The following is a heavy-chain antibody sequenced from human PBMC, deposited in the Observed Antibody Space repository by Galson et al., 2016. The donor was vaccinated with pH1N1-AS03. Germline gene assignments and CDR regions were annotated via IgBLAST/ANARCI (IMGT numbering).Heavy chain of an antibody. V-gene: IGHV4-61*01. D-gene: IGHD6-13*01. CDR3: ARTSLTRDPYSGSWYFDY. CDR1: GDSISSTNYY. CDR2: IYYSGGT. J-gene: IGHJ4*02. Sequence: LSLTCTVSGDSISSTNYYWSWIRQPPGKGLEWIGYIYYSGGTNYNPSLKSRVTISIDTSKNQFSLKLSSVTAADAALYYCARTSLTRDPYSGSWYFDYWGQGTLVTVSS.